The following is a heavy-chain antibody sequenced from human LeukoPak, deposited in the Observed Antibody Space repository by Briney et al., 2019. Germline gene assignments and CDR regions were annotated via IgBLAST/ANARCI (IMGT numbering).Heavy chain of an antibody. CDR3: ARDNYYYYMDV. V-gene: IGHV4-39*07. J-gene: IGHJ6*03. CDR1: GGSISSSSYY. CDR2: IYTSGST. Sequence: SETLSLTCTVSGGSISSSSYYWGWIRQPPGKGLEWIGRIYTSGSTNYNPSLKSRVTMSVDTSKNQFSLKLSSVTAADTAVYYCARDNYYYYMDVWGKGTTVTISS.